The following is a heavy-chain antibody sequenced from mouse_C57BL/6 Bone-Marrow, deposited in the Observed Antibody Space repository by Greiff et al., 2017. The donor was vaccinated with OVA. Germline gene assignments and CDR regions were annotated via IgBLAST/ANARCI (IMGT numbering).Heavy chain of an antibody. CDR1: EYEFPSHD. CDR2: INRDGGST. J-gene: IGHJ4*01. V-gene: IGHV5-2*01. Sequence: EVKVVESGGGLVQPGESLKLSCESNEYEFPSHDMSWVRKTPEKRLELVAAINRDGGSTYYPDTMERRFIISRDTTKETLYLQMSSLRAEDTALYYCARHEDFYDMDYWGQGTSVTVSS. CDR3: ARHEDFYDMDY.